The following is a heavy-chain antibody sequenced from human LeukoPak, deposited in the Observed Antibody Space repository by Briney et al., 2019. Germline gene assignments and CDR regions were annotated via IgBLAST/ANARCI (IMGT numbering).Heavy chain of an antibody. Sequence: PGGSLRLSCEASGFTFSSYYMIWVRQAPGKGLEWVSVISVSGDWTYYADSVKGRFTISRDNSKNTLYLQMNSLRAEDTAVYYCANYRRSITAAGNSREFADYWGQGTLVTVSS. CDR1: GFTFSSYY. D-gene: IGHD6-13*01. V-gene: IGHV3-23*01. J-gene: IGHJ4*02. CDR2: ISVSGDWT. CDR3: ANYRRSITAAGNSREFADY.